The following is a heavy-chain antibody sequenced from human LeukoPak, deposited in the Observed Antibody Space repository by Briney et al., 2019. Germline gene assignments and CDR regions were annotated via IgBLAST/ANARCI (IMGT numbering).Heavy chain of an antibody. V-gene: IGHV1-2*02. Sequence: GASVKVSCKASGYIFTGYYVHWVRQAPGQGLEWMGWINPNNGGTLYAQNFRGRVTMTRDTAIRTAYMEVSYLTSDDTAVYYCARAYCNAGDCYEFDNWGQGTLVTVSS. CDR1: GYIFTGYY. CDR2: INPNNGGT. CDR3: ARAYCNAGDCYEFDN. D-gene: IGHD2-21*02. J-gene: IGHJ4*02.